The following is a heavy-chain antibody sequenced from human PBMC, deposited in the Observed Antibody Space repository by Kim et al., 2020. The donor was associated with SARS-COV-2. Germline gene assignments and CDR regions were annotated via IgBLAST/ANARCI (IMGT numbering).Heavy chain of an antibody. V-gene: IGHV4-59*01. Sequence: SETLSLTCTVSGGSISSYYWSWIRQPPGKGLEWIGYIYYSGSTNYNPSLKSRVTISVDTSKNQFSLKLSSVTAADTAVYYCAGTYYDFWSGFRWFDPWGQGTLVTVSS. CDR1: GGSISSYY. CDR3: AGTYYDFWSGFRWFDP. D-gene: IGHD3-3*01. CDR2: IYYSGST. J-gene: IGHJ5*02.